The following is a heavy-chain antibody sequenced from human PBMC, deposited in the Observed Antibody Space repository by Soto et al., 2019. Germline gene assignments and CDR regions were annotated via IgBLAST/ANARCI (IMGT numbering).Heavy chain of an antibody. J-gene: IGHJ4*02. V-gene: IGHV3-11*01. Sequence: VQLVESGGGLVKPGGSLTLSCSASGFTFNAYYMSWLRQAPGKGLEWLAYISNTATTTYYADSVKGRFTISRDNAGNSVYLQMNSLRAEDTAVYYCARANYGPDYWGQGTLVTVSS. D-gene: IGHD3-10*01. CDR1: GFTFNAYY. CDR2: ISNTATTT. CDR3: ARANYGPDY.